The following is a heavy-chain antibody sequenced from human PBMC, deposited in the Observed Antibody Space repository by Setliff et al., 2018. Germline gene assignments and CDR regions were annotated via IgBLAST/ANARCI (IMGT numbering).Heavy chain of an antibody. CDR2: INGGNGNT. D-gene: IGHD3-9*01. CDR3: AREVYDILTGYSYWYFDL. V-gene: IGHV1-3*01. J-gene: IGHJ2*01. Sequence: ASVKVSCKASGYTFTSYALHWLRQAPGQRLEWMAYINGGNGNTHYSQKFRGRVTGTRDTSASTVFMELSTLSSEDTAVYYCAREVYDILTGYSYWYFDLWGRGTLVTVSS. CDR1: GYTFTSYA.